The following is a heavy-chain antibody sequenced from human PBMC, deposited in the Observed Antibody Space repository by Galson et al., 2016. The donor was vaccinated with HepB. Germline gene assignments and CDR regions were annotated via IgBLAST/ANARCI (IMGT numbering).Heavy chain of an antibody. CDR3: STEWAYYDRRSYYSDD. CDR1: EFTFSSAW. V-gene: IGHV3-15*01. J-gene: IGHJ4*02. CDR2: IKSKTEGGTT. Sequence: SLRLSCASSEFTFSSAWMSWVRQTPGKGLEWVGRIKSKTEGGTTDYAAPVKGRFTISRDDSKNTLYLQMNSLKIEDTAVYYCSTEWAYYDRRSYYSDDWGLGTLVSVSS. D-gene: IGHD3-22*01.